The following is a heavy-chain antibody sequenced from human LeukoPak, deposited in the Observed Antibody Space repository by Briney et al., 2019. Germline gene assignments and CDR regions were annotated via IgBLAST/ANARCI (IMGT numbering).Heavy chain of an antibody. J-gene: IGHJ4*02. V-gene: IGHV3-33*06. CDR3: AKDAQRGFDYSNSLEY. D-gene: IGHD4-11*01. CDR1: AFTFSDYS. CDR2: IWSDGTNQ. Sequence: GGSLRLSCAASAFTFSDYSMNWVRQAPGKGLEWVAVIWSDGTNQFYADSVKGRFTISRDYSQKTVYLEMHSLRTEDTAMYYCAKDAQRGFDYSNSLEYWGPGTLVTVSS.